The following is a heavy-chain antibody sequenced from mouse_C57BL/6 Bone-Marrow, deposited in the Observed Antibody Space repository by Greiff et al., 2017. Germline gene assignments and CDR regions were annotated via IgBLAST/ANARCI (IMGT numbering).Heavy chain of an antibody. Sequence: VQLQQSGPELVKPGASVKISCKASGYTFTDYYINWVKQRPGQGLEWIGWIFPGSGSTYYNEKFKGKATLTVDKSSSTAYMLLSSLTSEDSAVYFCAEIYYYGSSYFLYWYFDVWGTGTTVTVSS. CDR2: IFPGSGST. CDR1: GYTFTDYY. J-gene: IGHJ1*03. D-gene: IGHD1-1*01. CDR3: AEIYYYGSSYFLYWYFDV. V-gene: IGHV1-75*01.